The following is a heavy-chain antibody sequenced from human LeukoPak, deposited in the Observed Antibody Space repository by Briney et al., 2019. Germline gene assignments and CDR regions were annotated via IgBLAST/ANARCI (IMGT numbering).Heavy chain of an antibody. J-gene: IGHJ4*02. D-gene: IGHD1-14*01. Sequence: SETLSLTCTVSGGSINSYYWSWIRQPPGKGLEWIAYIYYSGSTNYNPSLKSRVTISVDTSKNQFSLKLSSVTSADTAVYYCARAPHEAGAWYLDYWGRGTLVTVSS. CDR2: IYYSGST. CDR3: ARAPHEAGAWYLDY. CDR1: GGSINSYY. V-gene: IGHV4-59*01.